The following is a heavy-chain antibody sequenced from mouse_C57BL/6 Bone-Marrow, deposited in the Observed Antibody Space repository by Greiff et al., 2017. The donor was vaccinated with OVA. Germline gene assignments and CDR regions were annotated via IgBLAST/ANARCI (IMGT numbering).Heavy chain of an antibody. CDR1: GFTFSSYG. CDR2: ISSGGSYT. J-gene: IGHJ4*01. V-gene: IGHV5-6*01. Sequence: EVQVVESGGDLVKPGGSLKLSCAASGFTFSSYGMSWVRQTPDKRLEWVATISSGGSYTYYPDSVKGRFTISRDNAKNTLYLQMSSLKSEDTAMYYCARQLTGVYWGQGTSVTVSS. CDR3: ARQLTGVY.